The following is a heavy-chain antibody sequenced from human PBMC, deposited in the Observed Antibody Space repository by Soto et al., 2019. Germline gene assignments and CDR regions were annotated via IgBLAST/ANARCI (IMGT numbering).Heavy chain of an antibody. CDR3: VKDGDVAVAGTSLY. CDR1: GFTFDDYA. D-gene: IGHD6-19*01. CDR2: ISWNSGTI. V-gene: IGHV3-9*01. Sequence: SLRLSCAASGFTFDDYAMHWVRQGPGKGLEWISGISWNSGTIGYADSVKGRFTISRDNAKNSLYLQMNSLRAEDTALYYCVKDGDVAVAGTSLYWGQGALVTVSS. J-gene: IGHJ4*02.